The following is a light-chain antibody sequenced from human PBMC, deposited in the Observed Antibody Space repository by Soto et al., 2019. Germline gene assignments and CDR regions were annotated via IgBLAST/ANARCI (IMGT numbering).Light chain of an antibody. V-gene: IGLV2-8*01. CDR1: SSDVGGYNY. Sequence: QSVLTQPPSASGSPGQSVAISVTGTSSDVGGYNYVSWYQQHPGKAPKLMIYEVNKRPSGVPDRLSCSKSGNTDSLTVSGLEAEDEADYYCSSYAGSSNVFGTGTKGTVL. CDR3: SSYAGSSNV. CDR2: EVN. J-gene: IGLJ1*01.